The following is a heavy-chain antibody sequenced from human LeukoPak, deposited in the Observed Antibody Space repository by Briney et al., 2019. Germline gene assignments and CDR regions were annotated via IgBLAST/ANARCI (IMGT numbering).Heavy chain of an antibody. V-gene: IGHV4-59*01. Sequence: PSETLSLTCTVSGGSISSYYWSWIRQPPGKGLEWIANIYHTGSTNYNPSLSSRVTISIDTAKNQLSLKLTFVTAADTAVYYCARRGRNSSGWQDYLWGQGTLVTVSS. CDR1: GGSISSYY. CDR2: IYHTGST. J-gene: IGHJ4*02. CDR3: ARRGRNSSGWQDYL. D-gene: IGHD6-25*01.